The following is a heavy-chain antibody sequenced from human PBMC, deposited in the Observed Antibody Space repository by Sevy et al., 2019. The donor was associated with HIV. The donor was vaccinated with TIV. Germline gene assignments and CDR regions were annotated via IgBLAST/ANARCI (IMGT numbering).Heavy chain of an antibody. D-gene: IGHD6-13*01. CDR2: IRSKVYGGTT. CDR1: GFTFGDYA. CDR3: TRGRIAAAGPFDY. J-gene: IGHJ4*02. V-gene: IGHV3-49*03. Sequence: GGSLRLSCTASGFTFGDYAMSWFRQAPGKGLEWVGFIRSKVYGGTTEYAASVKGRFTISRDDSKSIAYLQMNSLKTEDTAVYYCTRGRIAAAGPFDYWGQGTLVTVSS.